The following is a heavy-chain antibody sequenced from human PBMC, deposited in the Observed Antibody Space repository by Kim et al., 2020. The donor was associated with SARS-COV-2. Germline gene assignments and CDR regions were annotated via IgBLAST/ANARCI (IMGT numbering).Heavy chain of an antibody. Sequence: ASVKVSCKASGYTFTSYGISWVRQAPGQGLEWMGWISAYNGNTNYAQKLQGRVTMTTDTSTSTAYMELRSLRSDDTAVYYCARDVGYDYVWGSYRPHYYYYGMDVWGQGTTVTVSS. CDR3: ARDVGYDYVWGSYRPHYYYYGMDV. V-gene: IGHV1-18*01. CDR2: ISAYNGNT. J-gene: IGHJ6*02. D-gene: IGHD3-16*02. CDR1: GYTFTSYG.